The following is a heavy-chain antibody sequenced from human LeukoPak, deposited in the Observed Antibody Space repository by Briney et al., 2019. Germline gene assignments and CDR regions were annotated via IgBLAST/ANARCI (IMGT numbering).Heavy chain of an antibody. CDR2: MNPNSGNT. Sequence: ASVKVSCKASGYTFTSYDINWVRQATGQGLEWMGWMNPNSGNTGYAQKFQGRVTMTRNTSISTAYMELSSLRSEDTAVYYCARGRGRYFDWYWGYYYYYMDVWGKGTTVTISS. J-gene: IGHJ6*03. CDR3: ARGRGRYFDWYWGYYYYYMDV. V-gene: IGHV1-8*01. CDR1: GYTFTSYD. D-gene: IGHD3-9*01.